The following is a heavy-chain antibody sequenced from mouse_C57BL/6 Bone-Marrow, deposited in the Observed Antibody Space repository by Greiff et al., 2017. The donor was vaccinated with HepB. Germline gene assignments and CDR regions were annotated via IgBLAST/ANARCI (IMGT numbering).Heavy chain of an antibody. CDR2: ISSGGDYI. Sequence: EVQWVESGEGLVKPGGSLKLSCAASGFTFSSYALSWVRQTPEKRLEWVAYISSGGDYIYYADTVKGRFTISRDNARNTLYLQMSSLKSEDTAMYYCTRDDYGSSRAMDYWGQGTSVTVSA. CDR1: GFTFSSYA. D-gene: IGHD1-1*01. CDR3: TRDDYGSSRAMDY. J-gene: IGHJ4*01. V-gene: IGHV5-9-1*02.